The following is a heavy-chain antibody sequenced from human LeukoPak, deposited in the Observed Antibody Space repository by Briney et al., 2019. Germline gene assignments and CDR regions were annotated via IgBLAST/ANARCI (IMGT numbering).Heavy chain of an antibody. D-gene: IGHD6-19*01. CDR2: IWYDGSNK. J-gene: IGHJ4*02. CDR1: GFTFSSYG. V-gene: IGHV3-33*01. Sequence: GGSLRLSCAASGFTFSSYGMHWVRQAPGKGLEWVAVIWYDGSNKYYADSVKGRFTISRDNSKNTLYLQMNSLRAEDTAVYYCARTRREYSSGWYVGRYFDYWGQGTLVTVSS. CDR3: ARTRREYSSGWYVGRYFDY.